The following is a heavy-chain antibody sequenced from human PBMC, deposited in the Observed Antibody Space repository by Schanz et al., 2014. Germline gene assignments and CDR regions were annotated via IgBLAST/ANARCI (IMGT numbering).Heavy chain of an antibody. CDR3: VKLPGATGTTSHFDY. V-gene: IGHV3-33*06. D-gene: IGHD1-1*01. CDR2: IWYDGSNK. CDR1: GFTFSKYG. J-gene: IGHJ4*02. Sequence: QVQLVESGGGVVQPGRSLRLSCAASGFTFSKYGMHWVRQAPGKGLEWVAVIWYDGSNKDYADSVKGRFTISRDNSKNMLYLQMNSLRGEDTAVYYCVKLPGATGTTSHFDYWGQGTLVTVSS.